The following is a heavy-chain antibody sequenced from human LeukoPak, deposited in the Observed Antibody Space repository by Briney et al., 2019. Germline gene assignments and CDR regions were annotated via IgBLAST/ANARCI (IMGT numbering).Heavy chain of an antibody. Sequence: SETLSLTCTVSGGSISSSYWSWIRQPPGKGLEWIGYIYYSGSTSYNPSLKSRVTISLDTSKNQFSLKLSSVTAADTAVYYCAREGSSGWYAFDYWGQGTLVTASS. CDR2: IYYSGST. CDR1: GGSISSSY. D-gene: IGHD6-19*01. V-gene: IGHV4-59*01. CDR3: AREGSSGWYAFDY. J-gene: IGHJ4*02.